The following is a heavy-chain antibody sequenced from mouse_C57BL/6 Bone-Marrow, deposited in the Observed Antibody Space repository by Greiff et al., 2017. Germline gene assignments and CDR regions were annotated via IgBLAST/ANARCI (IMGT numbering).Heavy chain of an antibody. CDR1: GFTFSDYG. Sequence: EVKLMESGGGLVQPGGSLKLSCAASGFTFSDYGMAWVRQAPRKGPEWVAFISNLAYSIYYADTVTGRFTISREKAKNTLYLEMSSLRSEDTAMYYCARYYYGSRGFDYWGQGTTLTVSS. D-gene: IGHD1-1*01. J-gene: IGHJ2*01. CDR2: ISNLAYSI. CDR3: ARYYYGSRGFDY. V-gene: IGHV5-15*01.